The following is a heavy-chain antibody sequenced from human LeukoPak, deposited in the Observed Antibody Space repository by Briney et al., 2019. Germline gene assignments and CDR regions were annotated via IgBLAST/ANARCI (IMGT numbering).Heavy chain of an antibody. V-gene: IGHV3-33*01. J-gene: IGHJ4*02. Sequence: GGSLRLSCAASGFTFSSYGIHWVRQAPGKGLEWVAVIWYDGSNKYYADSVKGRFTISRDNSKNTLSLQMNSLRAGDTAVYYCARDWCSGGRCFSSFDFWGQGTLVTVSS. CDR2: IWYDGSNK. CDR1: GFTFSSYG. CDR3: ARDWCSGGRCFSSFDF. D-gene: IGHD2-15*01.